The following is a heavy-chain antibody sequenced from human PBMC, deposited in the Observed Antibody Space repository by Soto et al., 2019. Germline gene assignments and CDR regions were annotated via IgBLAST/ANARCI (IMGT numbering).Heavy chain of an antibody. D-gene: IGHD3-3*01. V-gene: IGHV1-69*02. Sequence: GDSVKGSCNASGGTFSSYTISWVRQAPGQGLEWMGRIIPILGIANYAQKFQGRVTITADKSTSTAYMELSSLRSEDTAVYYCARTDFWSGYDYYYYMDVWGKGTTVTVSS. CDR1: GGTFSSYT. CDR3: ARTDFWSGYDYYYYMDV. J-gene: IGHJ6*03. CDR2: IIPILGIA.